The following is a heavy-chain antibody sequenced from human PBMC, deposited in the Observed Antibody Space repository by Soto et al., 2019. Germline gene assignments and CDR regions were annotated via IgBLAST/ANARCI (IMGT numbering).Heavy chain of an antibody. CDR1: GVSISSYY. D-gene: IGHD3-10*01. V-gene: IGHV4-59*01. CDR2: IYYSGST. J-gene: IGHJ4*02. Sequence: SETMSLTYPVSGVSISSYYLSWIRQPPGKGLEWIGYIYYSGSTNYNPSLKSRVTISVDTSKNQFSLKLSSVTAADTAVYYCARAPRGNYGYPSYFDYWGQGTLVTVSS. CDR3: ARAPRGNYGYPSYFDY.